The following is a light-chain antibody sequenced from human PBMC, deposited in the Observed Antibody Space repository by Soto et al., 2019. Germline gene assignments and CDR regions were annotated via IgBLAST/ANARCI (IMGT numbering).Light chain of an antibody. Sequence: DIQMTQSPSAMSASVGDRVTITCRASQGIRNYLAWFQQKPGKVPKRLIYSVSSLQSGVPSRFSGSGSETEFTLTISSLQPEDFATYYCLQSYRYPWTLGQGTKVDIK. CDR1: QGIRNY. CDR3: LQSYRYPWT. J-gene: IGKJ1*01. CDR2: SVS. V-gene: IGKV1-17*03.